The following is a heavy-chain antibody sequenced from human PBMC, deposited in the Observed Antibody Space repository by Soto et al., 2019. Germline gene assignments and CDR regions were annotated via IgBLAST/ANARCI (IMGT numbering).Heavy chain of an antibody. CDR2: IYYSGST. CDR3: ARHSESGSYYGEAFDI. CDR1: GGSISSSSYY. D-gene: IGHD1-26*01. V-gene: IGHV4-39*01. J-gene: IGHJ3*02. Sequence: QLQLQESGPGLVKPSETLSLTCTVSGGSISSSSYYWGWIRQPPGKGLEWIGSIYYSGSTYYNPSLKSRVSISVDTSKNNFYLKLSSVTAADTAVYYCARHSESGSYYGEAFDIWGKGTMVTVSS.